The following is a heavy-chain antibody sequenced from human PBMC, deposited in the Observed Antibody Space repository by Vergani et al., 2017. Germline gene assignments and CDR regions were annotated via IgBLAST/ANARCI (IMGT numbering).Heavy chain of an antibody. Sequence: EVQLLESGGDLVQPGGSLRLSCAASGFTFNHYAMNWVRQAPGKGLEWVSGISGSGGSTYYAGSVKGRFTISRDSSKKPLYLQMNSLSAGDTAVYYCAKAYSRNSDYDFVYYYHAIDVLGPGTPVTVSS. V-gene: IGHV3-23*01. CDR1: GFTFNHYA. J-gene: IGHJ6*02. CDR2: ISGSGGST. CDR3: AKAYSRNSDYDFVYYYHAIDV. D-gene: IGHD5-12*01.